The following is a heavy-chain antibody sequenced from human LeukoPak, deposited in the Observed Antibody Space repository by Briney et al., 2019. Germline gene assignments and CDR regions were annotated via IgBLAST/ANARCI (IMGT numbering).Heavy chain of an antibody. V-gene: IGHV3-11*01. D-gene: IGHD3-9*01. Sequence: GGSLRLSCAASGFSFSDYDMNWVRQAPGKGLEWVSSISDGGSTIQHADSVKGRFTISRDNAKKTLYLQLNSLRAEDTAVYYCARSIGLTGGGVDVWGEGTTVTVSS. CDR1: GFSFSDYD. CDR2: ISDGGSTI. CDR3: ARSIGLTGGGVDV. J-gene: IGHJ6*01.